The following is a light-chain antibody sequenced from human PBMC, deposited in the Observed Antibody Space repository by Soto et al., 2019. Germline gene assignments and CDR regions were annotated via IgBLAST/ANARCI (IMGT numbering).Light chain of an antibody. CDR2: EVT. V-gene: IGLV2-18*02. Sequence: QSVLTQPPSVSGSPGQSVTISCTGTSSDVGKYDRVSWYQQPPGTATKLIIYEVTNRPSGVPVRFSGSKSGNTASLTISWLQAEDEADYYCSSYTSTSRYVFGAGTKVTVL. CDR3: SSYTSTSRYV. J-gene: IGLJ1*01. CDR1: SSDVGKYDR.